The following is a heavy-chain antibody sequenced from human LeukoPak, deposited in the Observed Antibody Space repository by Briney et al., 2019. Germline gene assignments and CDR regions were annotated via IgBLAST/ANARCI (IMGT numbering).Heavy chain of an antibody. V-gene: IGHV5-51*01. J-gene: IGHJ5*02. CDR2: IYPGDSDT. Sequence: GESLKISCKASGYSFTSYWIGWVRQMPGKGLEWMGIIYPGDSDTRYSPSFQGQVTISADKSISTAYLQWSSLKASDTAMYYCARLGVFLSTAENWFDPWGQGTLVTVSS. CDR1: GYSFTSYW. D-gene: IGHD6-6*01. CDR3: ARLGVFLSTAENWFDP.